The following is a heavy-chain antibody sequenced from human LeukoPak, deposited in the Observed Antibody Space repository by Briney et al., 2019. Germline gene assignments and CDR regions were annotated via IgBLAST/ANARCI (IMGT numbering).Heavy chain of an antibody. CDR2: INPSGGST. D-gene: IGHD3-16*02. Sequence: ASVKVSCKASGYTITSYYMHWVRQAPGQGLEWMGIINPSGGSTSYAQKFQGRVTMTRDTSTSTVYMELSSLRSEDTAVYYCAREERGPITFGGVIVIYSYFDYWGQGTLVTVSS. CDR1: GYTITSYY. CDR3: AREERGPITFGGVIVIYSYFDY. V-gene: IGHV1-46*01. J-gene: IGHJ4*02.